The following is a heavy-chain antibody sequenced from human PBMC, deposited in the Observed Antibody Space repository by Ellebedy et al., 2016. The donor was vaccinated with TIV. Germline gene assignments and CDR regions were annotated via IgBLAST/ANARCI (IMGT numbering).Heavy chain of an antibody. V-gene: IGHV4-59*01. D-gene: IGHD6-19*01. Sequence: SETLSLTCAVYGGSFSGYYWSWIRQPPGKGLEWIGYIYNSEYTNYNPSLKSRVTISVDTSKNQFSLKLSSVTAADTAVYYCARDSKKGWAFDIWGQGTMVTVSS. J-gene: IGHJ3*02. CDR2: IYNSEYT. CDR3: ARDSKKGWAFDI. CDR1: GGSFSGYY.